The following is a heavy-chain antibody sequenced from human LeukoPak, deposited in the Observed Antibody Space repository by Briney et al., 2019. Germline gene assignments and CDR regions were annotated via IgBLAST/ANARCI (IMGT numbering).Heavy chain of an antibody. V-gene: IGHV3-23*01. D-gene: IGHD6-13*01. CDR1: GFTFSTFA. CDR2: IGTGGST. CDR3: AKDLKSSWPRGPFDY. Sequence: GGSLRLSCAASGFTFSTFAFSWVRQAPGKGLEWVSAIGTGGSTYYADSVKGPFTISRDNSKNTLYLQMNSLRAEDTAIYYCAKDLKSSWPRGPFDYWGQGTLVTVSS. J-gene: IGHJ4*02.